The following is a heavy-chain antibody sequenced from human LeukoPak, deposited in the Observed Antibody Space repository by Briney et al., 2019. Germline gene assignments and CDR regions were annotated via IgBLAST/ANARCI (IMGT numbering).Heavy chain of an antibody. CDR3: AKGSLWELPPVDY. CDR1: GFTFTTYG. J-gene: IGHJ4*02. CDR2: ISGSGSNT. Sequence: TGGSLRLSCAASGFTFTTYGMIWVRQAPGKGLEWVLGISGSGSNTYYADSVKGRLTSSRDSSKKTVYLQMNSLRAEDTAVYYCAKGSLWELPPVDYWGQGTLVTVSS. V-gene: IGHV3-23*01. D-gene: IGHD1-26*01.